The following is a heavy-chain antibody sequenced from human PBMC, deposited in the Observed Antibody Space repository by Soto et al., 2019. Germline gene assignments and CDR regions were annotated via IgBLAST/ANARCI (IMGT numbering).Heavy chain of an antibody. D-gene: IGHD6-19*01. J-gene: IGHJ4*02. CDR3: ATSRTSIAVAGETEYYFDY. Sequence: ASVEVSCETSGYTFTDFYIHWVRQAPGQGLEWMGWINPNSGGTKDAQNLQGWVTMTRDTSISTAYMELSRLRSDDTAVYYCATSRTSIAVAGETEYYFDYWGQGTLVTVSS. CDR1: GYTFTDFY. V-gene: IGHV1-2*04. CDR2: INPNSGGT.